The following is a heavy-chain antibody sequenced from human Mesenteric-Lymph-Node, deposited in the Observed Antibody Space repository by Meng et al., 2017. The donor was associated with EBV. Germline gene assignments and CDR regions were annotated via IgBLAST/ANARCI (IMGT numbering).Heavy chain of an antibody. CDR2: ISAYNGDT. J-gene: IGHJ5*02. D-gene: IGHD6-19*01. V-gene: IGHV1-18*01. CDR1: GYTFTRYG. Sequence: QVQLVQSGAEVKKPGAPVKVPCKASGYTFTRYGISWVRQAPGQGLEWMGWISAYNGDTNYAQKLQGRVTMATDTSTSTAYMELRSLRSDDTAVYYCARGPTSGWVGAWFDPWGQGTLVTVSS. CDR3: ARGPTSGWVGAWFDP.